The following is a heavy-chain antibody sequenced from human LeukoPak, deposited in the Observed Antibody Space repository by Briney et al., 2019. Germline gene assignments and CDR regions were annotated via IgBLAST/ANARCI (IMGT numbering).Heavy chain of an antibody. V-gene: IGHV4-59*01. D-gene: IGHD3-22*01. CDR3: ARQPPDTASFDY. J-gene: IGHJ4*02. CDR1: GGSISSYY. Sequence: SETLSLTCTVSGGSISSYYWSWIRQPPGKGLEWIGHIYYSGSTNYNPSLKSRITMSVDTSKNQVSLKLRSVTAADTAVYFCARQPPDTASFDYWGQGTLVTVSS. CDR2: IYYSGST.